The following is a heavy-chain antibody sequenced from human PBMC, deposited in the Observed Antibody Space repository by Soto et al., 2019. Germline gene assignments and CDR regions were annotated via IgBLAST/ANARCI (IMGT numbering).Heavy chain of an antibody. V-gene: IGHV3-30*04. D-gene: IGHD6-19*01. Sequence: SLRLSWAASGFSFSSYAMHWVRQAPGKGLEWVAVISYDGSNKYYADSVKGRFTISRDNSKNTLYLQMNSLRAEDTAVYYCAKDRQWLGLGYFDYWGQGTLVTVSS. J-gene: IGHJ4*02. CDR1: GFSFSSYA. CDR3: AKDRQWLGLGYFDY. CDR2: ISYDGSNK.